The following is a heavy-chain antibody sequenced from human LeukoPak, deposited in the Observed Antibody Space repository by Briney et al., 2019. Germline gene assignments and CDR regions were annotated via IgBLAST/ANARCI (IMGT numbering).Heavy chain of an antibody. CDR3: ARRPYSGSPNWFDP. V-gene: IGHV5-51*01. CDR1: GHRFTNHW. Sequence: GESLKISCEVSGHRFTNHWNGWVRQMPGKGLEWMGIINLGDPDTKYSPSFQGQVTISLDKSISTAYLQWRSLKASDTAMYYCARRPYSGSPNWFDPWGQGTLVTVSS. J-gene: IGHJ5*02. CDR2: INLGDPDT. D-gene: IGHD1-26*01.